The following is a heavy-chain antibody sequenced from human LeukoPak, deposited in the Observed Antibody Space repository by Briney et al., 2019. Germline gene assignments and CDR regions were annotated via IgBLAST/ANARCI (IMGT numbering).Heavy chain of an antibody. V-gene: IGHV3-48*03. CDR3: ARDAYSSSRNDY. Sequence: GGSLRLSCAASGFTFSSYEMNWVRQAPGKGLEWVSYISRSSTTTYYADSVKGRFTISRDNAKNSLYLQMNSLRAEDTAVYYCARDAYSSSRNDYWGQGTLVTVSS. CDR2: ISRSSTTT. J-gene: IGHJ4*02. D-gene: IGHD6-13*01. CDR1: GFTFSSYE.